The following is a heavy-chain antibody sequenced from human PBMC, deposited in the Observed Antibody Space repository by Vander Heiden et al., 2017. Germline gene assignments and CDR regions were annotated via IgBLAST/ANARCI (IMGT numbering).Heavy chain of an antibody. V-gene: IGHV3-33*01. CDR1: GFPFSSYG. CDR2: IWYDGSNK. J-gene: IGHJ3*02. D-gene: IGHD3-22*01. Sequence: QVQLVESGGGVVQPGRSLRLSCAASGFPFSSYGMHWVRQAPGKGLEWVAVIWYDGSNKYYADSVKGRFTISRDNSKNTLYLQMNSLRAEDTAVYYCARDYRGGLIVDAFDIWGQGTMVTVSS. CDR3: ARDYRGGLIVDAFDI.